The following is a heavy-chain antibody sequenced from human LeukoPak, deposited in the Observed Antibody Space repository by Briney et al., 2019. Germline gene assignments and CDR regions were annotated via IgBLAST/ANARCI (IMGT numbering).Heavy chain of an antibody. J-gene: IGHJ4*02. D-gene: IGHD2-21*01. V-gene: IGHV4-34*01. Sequence: SETLSLTCAVYGGSFSGYYWSWIRQPPGNGLEWIGEINHSGSTNYNPSLKSRVTISVDTSKNQFSLKLSSVTAADTAVYYCARTRRDGYNRPHYFDYWGQGTLVTVSS. CDR2: INHSGST. CDR3: ARTRRDGYNRPHYFDY. CDR1: GGSFSGYY.